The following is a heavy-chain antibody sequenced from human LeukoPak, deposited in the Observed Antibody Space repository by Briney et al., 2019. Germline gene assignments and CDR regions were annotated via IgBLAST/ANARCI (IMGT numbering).Heavy chain of an antibody. D-gene: IGHD2-21*02. J-gene: IGHJ4*02. CDR3: ARAASRVVVTATIDY. Sequence: ASVKVSCKASGYTFTSYYMHWVRQAPGQGLEWMGIINPSGGSTSYAQKFQGRVNMTRDTSTSTVYMELSSLRSEDTAVYYCARAASRVVVTATIDYWGQGTLVTVSS. V-gene: IGHV1-46*01. CDR2: INPSGGST. CDR1: GYTFTSYY.